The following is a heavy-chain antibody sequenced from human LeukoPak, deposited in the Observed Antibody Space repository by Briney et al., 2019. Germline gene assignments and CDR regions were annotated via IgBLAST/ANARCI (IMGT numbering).Heavy chain of an antibody. D-gene: IGHD2-2*01. CDR3: ARNPGIVVVPAATPGGYFDY. V-gene: IGHV3-21*01. J-gene: IGHJ4*02. CDR2: IISSSSYI. Sequence: GGSLRLSCAASGVTFSSYSMNWVRQAPGKGLEWVSSIISSSSYIYYADSVKGRFTISRDNAKNSLYLQMNSLRAEDTAVYYCARNPGIVVVPAATPGGYFDYWGQGTLVTVSS. CDR1: GVTFSSYS.